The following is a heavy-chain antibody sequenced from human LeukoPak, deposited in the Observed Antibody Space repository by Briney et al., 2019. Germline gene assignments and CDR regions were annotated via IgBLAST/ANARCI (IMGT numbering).Heavy chain of an antibody. CDR3: AKIFYMIVVEGAFDI. CDR1: GFTFSSYA. V-gene: IGHV3-23*01. J-gene: IGHJ3*02. CDR2: ISGSGGST. D-gene: IGHD3-22*01. Sequence: GGSLRLSCAASGFTFSSYAMSWVRQAPGKGLEWVSAISGSGGSTYYADPVKGRFTIARDNSKNALYLQMNSLRAEDTAVYYCAKIFYMIVVEGAFDIWGQGTMVTVSS.